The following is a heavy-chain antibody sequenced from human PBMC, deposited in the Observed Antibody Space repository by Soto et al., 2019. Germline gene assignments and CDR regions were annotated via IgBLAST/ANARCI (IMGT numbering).Heavy chain of an antibody. D-gene: IGHD2-15*01. CDR1: GYTFTSYD. J-gene: IGHJ3*02. Sequence: QVQLVQSGAEVKKPGASVKVSCKASGYTFTSYDITWVRQATGQGLEWMGWMNPNSGNTGYAQKFQGIVTMTRNTSISTAYMELSSLRSEDTAVYYCARGWGYCSGGSCYSAAFDIWGQGTMVTVSS. CDR2: MNPNSGNT. CDR3: ARGWGYCSGGSCYSAAFDI. V-gene: IGHV1-8*01.